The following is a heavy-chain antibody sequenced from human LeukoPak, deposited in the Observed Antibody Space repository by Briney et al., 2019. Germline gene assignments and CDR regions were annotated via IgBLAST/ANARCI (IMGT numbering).Heavy chain of an antibody. CDR1: GFTFSSYA. Sequence: GGSLRLSCAASGFTFSSYAMHWVRQAPGKGLEWVAVISYDGSNKYYADSVKGRFTISRDNSKNTLSLQMNSLRAEDTAVYYCARDGYCYGSGSKYNWFDPWGQGTLVTVSS. V-gene: IGHV3-30*04. CDR2: ISYDGSNK. D-gene: IGHD3-10*01. CDR3: ARDGYCYGSGSKYNWFDP. J-gene: IGHJ5*02.